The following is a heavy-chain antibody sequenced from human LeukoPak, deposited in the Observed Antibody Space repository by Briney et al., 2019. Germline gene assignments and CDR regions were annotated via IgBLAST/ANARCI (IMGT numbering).Heavy chain of an antibody. CDR1: GFTFDDNA. CDR2: ISWNSGSI. Sequence: GGSLRLSCAASGFTFDDNAMHWVRQAPGKGLEWVSGISWNSGSIGYADSVKGRFTISRDNAKNSLYLQMNSLRAEGTALYYCAKDRGSSSWYIDYWGQGTLVTVSS. D-gene: IGHD6-13*01. J-gene: IGHJ4*02. CDR3: AKDRGSSSWYIDY. V-gene: IGHV3-9*01.